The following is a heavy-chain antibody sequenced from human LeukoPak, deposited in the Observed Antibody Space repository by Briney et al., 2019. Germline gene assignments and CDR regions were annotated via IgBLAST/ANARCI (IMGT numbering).Heavy chain of an antibody. V-gene: IGHV3-49*03. CDR2: TKTKTYGGTT. Sequence: GGSLRLSCTTSGFTFGDHGVSWFRQAPGKGPEWISFTKTKTYGGTTEYAASVKGRFTISRDDSTGIAYLQMDSLKPEDTAVYYCSRGVIVGAAYFDYWGQGTLVTVSS. D-gene: IGHD1-26*01. CDR3: SRGVIVGAAYFDY. J-gene: IGHJ4*02. CDR1: GFTFGDHG.